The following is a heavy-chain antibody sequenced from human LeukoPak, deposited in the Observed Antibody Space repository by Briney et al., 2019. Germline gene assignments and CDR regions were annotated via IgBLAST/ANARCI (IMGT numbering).Heavy chain of an antibody. D-gene: IGHD3-22*01. Sequence: SQALSLTCTVSGGSISKDNYYWSWIRQPAGKGLEWIGRIYTSGSTNYNPSLRSRVTISLDTSKNQFSLKLNSVSAADTAVYFCARNPYHSSGYQDYWGQGTLVTVSS. CDR2: IYTSGST. CDR3: ARNPYHSSGYQDY. CDR1: GGSISKDNYY. V-gene: IGHV4-61*02. J-gene: IGHJ4*02.